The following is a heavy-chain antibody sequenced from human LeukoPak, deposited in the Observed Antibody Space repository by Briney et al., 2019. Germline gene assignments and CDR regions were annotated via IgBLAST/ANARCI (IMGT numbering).Heavy chain of an antibody. D-gene: IGHD6-6*01. CDR3: ARRGLYSSSSLSL. CDR1: GFTFTGHT. CDR2: ISSGSDYR. V-gene: IGHV3-21*01. J-gene: IGHJ4*02. Sequence: PGGSLRLSCAASGFTFTGHTMNWVRQAPGKGLEWVSSISSGSDYRYYADSVKGRFTISRDNAKNSLYLHMNSLRAEDTALYYCARRGLYSSSSLSLWGQGTLVTISS.